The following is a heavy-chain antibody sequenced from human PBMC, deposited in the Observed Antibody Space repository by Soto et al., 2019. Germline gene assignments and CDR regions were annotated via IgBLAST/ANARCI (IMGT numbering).Heavy chain of an antibody. V-gene: IGHV1-18*01. CDR2: ISAYNDDT. CDR1: DYTFTNYG. CDR3: ARAGGGLGELGYAFDI. Sequence: QVQLEQSGAEVKKPGASVKVSCKASDYTFTNYGISWVRQAPGQGLEWMGWISAYNDDTKYAKRFQGRVTMTTDTSTGTANMDLRSLRSDDTAVYYCARAGGGLGELGYAFDIWGQGTMVTVSS. D-gene: IGHD3-16*01. J-gene: IGHJ3*02.